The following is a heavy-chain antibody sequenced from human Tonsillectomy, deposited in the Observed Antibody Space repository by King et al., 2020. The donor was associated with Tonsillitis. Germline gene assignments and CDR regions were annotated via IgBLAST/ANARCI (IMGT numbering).Heavy chain of an antibody. CDR1: GFTFDDYA. V-gene: IGHV3-9*01. D-gene: IGHD1-26*01. CDR3: AKDIGGSRRYFDY. Sequence: EVQLVESGGGLVQPGRSLRLSCAASGFTFDDYAMHWVRQAPGKGLEWVSGMSWNSGSIDYADSVKGLFTISRDNAKNSLYLQMNSLRAEDTALYYCAKDIGGSRRYFDYWGQGTLVTVSS. J-gene: IGHJ4*02. CDR2: MSWNSGSI.